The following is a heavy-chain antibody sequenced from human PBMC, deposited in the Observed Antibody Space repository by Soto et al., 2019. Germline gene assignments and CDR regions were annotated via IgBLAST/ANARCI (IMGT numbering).Heavy chain of an antibody. CDR1: GGSISSYY. CDR3: AWDNVEMATIDY. CDR2: IYYSGST. J-gene: IGHJ4*02. Sequence: SETLSLTCTVSGGSISSYYWSWIRQPPGKGLEWIGYIYYSGSTNYNPSLKSRVTISVDTSKNQFSLKLSSVTAADTAVYYCAWDNVEMATIDYWGQGTLVTVSS. V-gene: IGHV4-59*08. D-gene: IGHD5-12*01.